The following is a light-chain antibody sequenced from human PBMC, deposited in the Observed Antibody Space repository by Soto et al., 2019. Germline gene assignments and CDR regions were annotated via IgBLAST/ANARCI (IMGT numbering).Light chain of an antibody. CDR2: GAS. Sequence: EIVMTQSPATLSVSPGERATLSCRASQSVSSNLAWYRQKPGQGPRLLIYGASTRATGIPARFSGSGSGTEFTLSISSLQSEDFAVYYCQQYNNWPLTFGGGTKVEIK. CDR3: QQYNNWPLT. V-gene: IGKV3-15*01. CDR1: QSVSSN. J-gene: IGKJ4*01.